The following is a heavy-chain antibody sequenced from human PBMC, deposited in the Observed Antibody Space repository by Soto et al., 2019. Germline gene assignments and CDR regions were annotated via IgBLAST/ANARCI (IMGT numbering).Heavy chain of an antibody. CDR3: ARECSGYSGYDCFDY. CDR1: GYTFTSYG. V-gene: IGHV1-18*01. CDR2: ISAYNGNT. D-gene: IGHD5-12*01. J-gene: IGHJ4*02. Sequence: QVQLVQSGAEVKKPGASVKVSCKASGYTFTSYGISWVRQAPGQGLEWMGWISAYNGNTNYAQKLQGRVTMTTDTSTSTAYMELRSLRCEDTAVYYCARECSGYSGYDCFDYWGQGTLVTVSS.